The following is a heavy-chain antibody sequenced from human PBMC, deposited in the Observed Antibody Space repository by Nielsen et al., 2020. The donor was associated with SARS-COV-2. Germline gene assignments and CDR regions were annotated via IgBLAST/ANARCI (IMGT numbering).Heavy chain of an antibody. CDR3: AKDSISPYDILTDYYRRDYYYYGMDV. V-gene: IGHV3-30*18. J-gene: IGHJ6*02. D-gene: IGHD3-9*01. CDR2: ISYDGSNK. Sequence: GGSLRLSCAASGFTFSSYGMHWVRQAPGKGLEWVAVISYDGSNKYYADYVKGRFTISRDNSKNTLYLQMNSLRAEDTAVYYCAKDSISPYDILTDYYRRDYYYYGMDVWGQGTTVTVSS. CDR1: GFTFSSYG.